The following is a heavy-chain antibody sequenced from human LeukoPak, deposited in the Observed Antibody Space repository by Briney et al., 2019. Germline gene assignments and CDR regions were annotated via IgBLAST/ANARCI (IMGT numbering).Heavy chain of an antibody. Sequence: PSETLSLTCTVSGGSISSSSYYWGWIRQPPGKGLEWIGSIYYSGSTYYNPSLKSRVTISVDTSKNQFSLKLTSVTAADTAVYYCARERIAVAGEYYYYMDVWGKGTTVTVSS. CDR2: IYYSGST. CDR3: ARERIAVAGEYYYYMDV. CDR1: GGSISSSSYY. J-gene: IGHJ6*03. D-gene: IGHD6-19*01. V-gene: IGHV4-39*07.